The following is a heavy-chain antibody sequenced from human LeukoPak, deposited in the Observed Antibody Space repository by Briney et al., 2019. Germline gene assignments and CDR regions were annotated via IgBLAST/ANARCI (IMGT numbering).Heavy chain of an antibody. Sequence: SGGSLRLSCAASGFTFSNYAMSWVRQAPGKGLEWVSSITGSGDDTNHADSVKGRFTISRDNSKNTLYLQMNSLRAEDTAGYYCAKDPRHSTNWFFDYWGQGTLVTVSS. D-gene: IGHD6-13*01. CDR1: GFTFSNYA. CDR2: ITGSGDDT. CDR3: AKDPRHSTNWFFDY. J-gene: IGHJ4*02. V-gene: IGHV3-23*01.